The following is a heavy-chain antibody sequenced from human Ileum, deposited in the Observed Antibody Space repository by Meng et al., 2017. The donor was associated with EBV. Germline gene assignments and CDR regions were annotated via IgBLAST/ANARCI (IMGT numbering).Heavy chain of an antibody. Sequence: AQLQQLVVGLLKPSETLSRTCAVYGGSFSGYYWSWIRQPPGKGLEWIGEINHSGSTNYNPSLKSRVTISVDTSKNQFSLKLSSVTAADTAVYYCARGNKVSDRGFDYWGQGTLVTVFS. V-gene: IGHV4-34*01. J-gene: IGHJ4*02. CDR2: INHSGST. D-gene: IGHD3-10*01. CDR1: GGSFSGYY. CDR3: ARGNKVSDRGFDY.